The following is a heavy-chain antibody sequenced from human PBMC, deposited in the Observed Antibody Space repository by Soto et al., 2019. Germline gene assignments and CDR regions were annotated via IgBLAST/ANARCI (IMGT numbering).Heavy chain of an antibody. D-gene: IGHD2-2*01. Sequence: PSETLSLTCTVSGGSIKNGDYFWGWIRQPPGKGLEWIGSVHSSGGTNYNSSLNGRVTISIDTSNNHFSLNLISVTAADTAVYFCASILVGAPLDSGFDSWGQGTRVTVS. V-gene: IGHV4-39*02. CDR2: VHSSGGT. CDR3: ASILVGAPLDSGFDS. J-gene: IGHJ4*02. CDR1: GGSIKNGDYF.